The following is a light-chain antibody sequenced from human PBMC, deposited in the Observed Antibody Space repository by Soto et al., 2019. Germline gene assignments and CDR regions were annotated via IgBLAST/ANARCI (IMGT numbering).Light chain of an antibody. V-gene: IGKV1-39*01. CDR1: QSVGRF. CDR3: QQSFTTPLT. J-gene: IGKJ4*01. CDR2: VAS. Sequence: DIQMTQSPSSLSASVGDRVTITCRASQSVGRFLNWYQQKPGKAPTVLINVASTSRRGVPSRFSGSGSGTDFNLTINSLQPEDFATYFSQQSFTTPLTFGGGTKVEIK.